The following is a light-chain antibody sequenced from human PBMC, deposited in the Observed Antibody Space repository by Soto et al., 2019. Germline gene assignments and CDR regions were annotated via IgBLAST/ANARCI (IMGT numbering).Light chain of an antibody. V-gene: IGLV2-14*01. J-gene: IGLJ1*01. CDR3: GSDTASCTDV. Sequence: QAALTQPASVSGSPGQSITISCTGTSSDVGGYNYVCWYQQHPGKAPKLMIYAVSNRPSGVSNRFSGSKFGNTATLTISGIQADDEASYEGGSDTASCTDVFGDRTKAT. CDR1: SSDVGGYNY. CDR2: AVS.